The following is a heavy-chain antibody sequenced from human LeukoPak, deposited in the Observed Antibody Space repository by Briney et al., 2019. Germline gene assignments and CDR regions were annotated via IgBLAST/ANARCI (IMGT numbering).Heavy chain of an antibody. CDR2: ISAYNGNT. D-gene: IGHD2-2*01. J-gene: IGHJ6*02. Sequence: GASVKVSCKASGYTFTSYGISWVRQAPGQGLEWMGWISAYNGNTNYAQKLQGRVTMTTDTSTSTAYMELRSLRSDDTAVYYCARESDQLLPFYYYGMDVWGQRTTVTVSS. CDR3: ARESDQLLPFYYYGMDV. V-gene: IGHV1-18*01. CDR1: GYTFTSYG.